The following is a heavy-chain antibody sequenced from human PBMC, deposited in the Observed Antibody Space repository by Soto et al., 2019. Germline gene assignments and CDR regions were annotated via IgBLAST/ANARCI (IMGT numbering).Heavy chain of an antibody. V-gene: IGHV3-30-3*01. CDR2: ISYDGSNK. D-gene: IGHD6-6*01. J-gene: IGHJ6*02. Sequence: PGGSLRLSCAASGFTFSSYAMHWVRQAPGKGLEWVAVISYDGSNKYYADSVKGRFTISRDNSKNTLYLQMNSLRAEDTAVYYCAREPVIAARDGYYYGMDVWGQGTTVTVSS. CDR1: GFTFSSYA. CDR3: AREPVIAARDGYYYGMDV.